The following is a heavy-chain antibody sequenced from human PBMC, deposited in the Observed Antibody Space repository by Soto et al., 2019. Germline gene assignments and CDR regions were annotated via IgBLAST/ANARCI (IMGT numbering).Heavy chain of an antibody. CDR3: AKARPSFDLWFGECIDY. D-gene: IGHD3-10*01. V-gene: IGHV3-23*01. J-gene: IGHJ4*02. CDR1: GFTFSSYA. Sequence: PGGSLRLSCAASGFTFSSYAMSWVRQAPGKGLEWVSAISGSGGSTYYADSVKGRFTISRDNSKNTLYLQMNSLRAEDTAVYYCAKARPSFDLWFGECIDYWGQGILVTVSS. CDR2: ISGSGGST.